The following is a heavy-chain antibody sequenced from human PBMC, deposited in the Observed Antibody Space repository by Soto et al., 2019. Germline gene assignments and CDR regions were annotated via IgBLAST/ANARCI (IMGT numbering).Heavy chain of an antibody. V-gene: IGHV3-7*01. CDR1: GFTFSSYW. CDR2: IKQDGSEK. J-gene: IGHJ6*02. Sequence: EVQLVESGGGLVQPGGSLRLSCAASGFTFSSYWMSWVRQAPVKGLEWAGNIKQDGSEKNYVDFMEVRFTISRDNAENSLYLQMDIRRAEDTAVYYCARIALAGRGWYVWGQVTMFVVCS. D-gene: IGHD6-13*01. CDR3: ARIALAGRGWYV.